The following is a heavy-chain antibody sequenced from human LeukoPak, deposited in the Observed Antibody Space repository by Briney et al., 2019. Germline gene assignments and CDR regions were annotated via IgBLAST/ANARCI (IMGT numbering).Heavy chain of an antibody. CDR3: ARGGQYYDFWSGYVGY. Sequence: SETLSLTCAVYGGYFSGYYWSWIRQPPGKGLEWIGEINHSGSTNYNPSLKSRVTISVDTSKNQFSLKLSSVTAADTAVYYCARGGQYYDFWSGYVGYWGQGTLVTVSS. CDR1: GGYFSGYY. J-gene: IGHJ4*02. V-gene: IGHV4-34*01. D-gene: IGHD3-3*01. CDR2: INHSGST.